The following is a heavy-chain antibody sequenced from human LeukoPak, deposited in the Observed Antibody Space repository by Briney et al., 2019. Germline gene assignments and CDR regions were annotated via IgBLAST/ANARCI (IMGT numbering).Heavy chain of an antibody. CDR3: ARDSGELGIEY. D-gene: IGHD7-27*01. Sequence: SETLSLTCTVSGGSISSYYWSWIRQPPGKGLEWIGYIYYSGSTNYNPSLKSRVTISVDTSKNQFSRKLSSVTAADTAVYYCARDSGELGIEYWGQGTLVTVSS. CDR2: IYYSGST. CDR1: GGSISSYY. V-gene: IGHV4-59*01. J-gene: IGHJ4*02.